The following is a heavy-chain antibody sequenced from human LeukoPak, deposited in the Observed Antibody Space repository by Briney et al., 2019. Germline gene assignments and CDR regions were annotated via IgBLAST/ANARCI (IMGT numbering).Heavy chain of an antibody. D-gene: IGHD6-19*01. CDR3: ARDYSSGWTSYFDY. Sequence: GGSLRLSCAASGFTFSSYGMHWVRQAPGKGLEWVAFIRYDGSNKYYADSVKGRFTISRDNSKNTLYLQMNSLRAEDTAVYYCARDYSSGWTSYFDYWGQGTLVTVSS. J-gene: IGHJ4*02. CDR2: IRYDGSNK. V-gene: IGHV3-30*02. CDR1: GFTFSSYG.